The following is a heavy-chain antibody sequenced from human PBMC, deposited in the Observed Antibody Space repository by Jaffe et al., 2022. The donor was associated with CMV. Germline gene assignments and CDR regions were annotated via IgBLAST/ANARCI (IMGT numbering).Heavy chain of an antibody. V-gene: IGHV1-69*09. J-gene: IGHJ6*03. CDR1: GGTFSSYA. CDR3: AGIAARLGYYYYYMDV. Sequence: QVQLVQSGAEVKKPGSSVKVSCKASGGTFSSYAISWVRQAPGQGLEWMGRIIPILGIANYAQKFQGRVTITADKSTSTAYMELSSLRSEDTAVYYCAGIAARLGYYYYYMDVWGKGTTVTVSS. CDR2: IIPILGIA. D-gene: IGHD6-6*01.